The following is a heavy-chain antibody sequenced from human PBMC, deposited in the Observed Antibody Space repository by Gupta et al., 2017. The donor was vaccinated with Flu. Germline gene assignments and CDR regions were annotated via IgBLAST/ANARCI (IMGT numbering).Heavy chain of an antibody. CDR1: GFTFRSFW. CDR3: SYGHYGNLT. V-gene: IGHV3-7*01. Sequence: EVKLVESGGGLVQPGGSLRLSCAASGFTFRSFWTSWVRQAPGKGLEWVGNIKGDGSVTYYGESVKGRFSVSRDNAKNLLYLQLNSLRAEDTAIYFCSYGHYGNLTWGRGTLVTVSS. CDR2: IKGDGSVT. D-gene: IGHD4-11*01. J-gene: IGHJ5*02.